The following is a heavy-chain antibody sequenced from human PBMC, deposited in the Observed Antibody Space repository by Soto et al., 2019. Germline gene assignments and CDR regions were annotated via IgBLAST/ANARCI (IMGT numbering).Heavy chain of an antibody. CDR2: IYSGGST. CDR3: ARGNYYDSSGPWYYFDY. J-gene: IGHJ4*02. V-gene: IGHV3-53*01. CDR1: GFTVSSNY. D-gene: IGHD3-22*01. Sequence: GGSLRLSCAASGFTVSSNYMSWVRQAPGKGLEWVSVIYSGGSTYYADSVKGRFTISRDNSKNTLYLQMNSLRAEDTAVYYCARGNYYDSSGPWYYFDYWGQGTLVTVSS.